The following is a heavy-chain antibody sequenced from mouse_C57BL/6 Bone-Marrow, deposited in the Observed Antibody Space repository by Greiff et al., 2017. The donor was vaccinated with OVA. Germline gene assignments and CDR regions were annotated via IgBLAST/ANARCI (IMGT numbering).Heavy chain of an antibody. V-gene: IGHV14-4*01. CDR2: IDPENGDT. J-gene: IGHJ1*03. D-gene: IGHD4-1*01. CDR3: TTLTGGYWYFDV. CDR1: GFNIKDDY. Sequence: VQLQQSGAELVRPGASVKLSCTASGFNIKDDYMHWVKQRPEQGLEWIGWIDPENGDTEYASKFQGKATITADTSSNTAYLQLSSLTSEDTAVYYCTTLTGGYWYFDVWGTGTTVTVSS.